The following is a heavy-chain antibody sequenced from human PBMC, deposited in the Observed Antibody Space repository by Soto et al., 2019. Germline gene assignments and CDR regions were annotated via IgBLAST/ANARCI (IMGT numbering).Heavy chain of an antibody. J-gene: IGHJ4*02. D-gene: IGHD3-10*01. CDR1: GFTFSSYA. V-gene: IGHV3-23*01. CDR3: AKDRSGSGNYYCDS. CDR2: ISESGDST. Sequence: GGSLRLSCVASGFTFSSYAMSWVSRAPGKGLERVSTISESGDSTYYAYSVKGRFTISRDNSNNMLYLQVNSLRAEDTAVFYGAKDRSGSGNYYCDSCGEGALVTVSS.